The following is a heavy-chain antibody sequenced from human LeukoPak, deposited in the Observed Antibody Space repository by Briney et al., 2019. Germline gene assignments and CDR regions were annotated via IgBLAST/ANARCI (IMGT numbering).Heavy chain of an antibody. D-gene: IGHD1-1*01. Sequence: GGSLRLSCAASGFTFTSYAVSWVRQAPGKGLELVSAVCGCGGSTYYADSVKGRFTVSRDNSKNTLYLLMYSLRADDTAIYYCAKDIGTYNWRFDFWGRGTLVTVSS. V-gene: IGHV3-23*01. CDR2: VCGCGGST. J-gene: IGHJ2*01. CDR1: GFTFTSYA. CDR3: AKDIGTYNWRFDF.